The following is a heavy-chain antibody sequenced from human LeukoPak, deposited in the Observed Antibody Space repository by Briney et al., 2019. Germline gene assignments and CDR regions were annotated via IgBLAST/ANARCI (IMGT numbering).Heavy chain of an antibody. CDR1: GGSISSYY. CDR2: IYYSGST. CDR3: ARVMKAHSSGHLYNWFDP. J-gene: IGHJ5*02. V-gene: IGHV4-59*12. D-gene: IGHD6-19*01. Sequence: PSETLSLTCTVSGGSISSYYWSWIRQPPGKGLEWIGYIYYSGSTNYNPSLKSRVTISVDTSKNQFSLKLSSVTAADTAVYYCARVMKAHSSGHLYNWFDPWGQGTLVTVSS.